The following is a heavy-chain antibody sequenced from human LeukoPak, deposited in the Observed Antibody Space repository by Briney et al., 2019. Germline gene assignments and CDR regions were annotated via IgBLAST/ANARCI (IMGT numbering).Heavy chain of an antibody. Sequence: SVKVSCKASGGTFSSYAISWVRQAPGQGLEWMGGIIPIFGTANYAQKFQGRVTITADKSTSTAYMELSSLRSEDTAVYYCARVVAAKEGGDYWGQGTLVTVSS. CDR3: ARVVAAKEGGDY. J-gene: IGHJ4*02. D-gene: IGHD2-15*01. CDR1: GGTFSSYA. V-gene: IGHV1-69*06. CDR2: IIPIFGTA.